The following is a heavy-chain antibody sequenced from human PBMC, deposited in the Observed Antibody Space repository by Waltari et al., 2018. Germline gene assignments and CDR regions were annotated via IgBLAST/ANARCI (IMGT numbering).Heavy chain of an antibody. V-gene: IGHV1-18*04. CDR2: IRAPSDKT. J-gene: IGHJ3*02. CDR1: GYPFPAYG. Sequence: QVQLLQSGPETKSPGASVTVSCKASGYPFPAYGLSWVRQAPGQGLEWMGWIRAPSDKTNYAQKFQDRVTMTTDTTTSTAYMELRSLRSDDTAVYYCARRFIGAFDIWGQGTMVTVSS. D-gene: IGHD3-3*01. CDR3: ARRFIGAFDI.